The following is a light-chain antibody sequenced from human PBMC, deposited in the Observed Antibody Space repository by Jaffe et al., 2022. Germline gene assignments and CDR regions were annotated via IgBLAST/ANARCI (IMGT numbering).Light chain of an antibody. CDR3: QQYDNLPT. J-gene: IGKJ1*01. V-gene: IGKV1-33*01. CDR2: DAS. CDR1: QDISNY. Sequence: DIQMTQSPSSLSASVGDRVTITCQASQDISNYLNWYQQKPGKAPKLLIYDASNLETGVPSRFSGSGSGTDFTFTISSLQPEDIATYYCQQYDNLPTFGQGTKVEIK.